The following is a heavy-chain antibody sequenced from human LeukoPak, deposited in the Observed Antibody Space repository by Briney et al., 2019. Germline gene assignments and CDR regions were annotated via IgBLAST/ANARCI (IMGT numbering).Heavy chain of an antibody. CDR3: AREDPQTKVPEGMDV. V-gene: IGHV4-59*01. D-gene: IGHD4/OR15-4a*01. Sequence: SETLSLTCTVSGGSIRHYYWSWIRQPPGKGPEWIGYIYYTGTTNYNPSLKSRVTISVDTSKNQFSLKLNSVTAADTAVYYCAREDPQTKVPEGMDVWGQGTTVTVSS. CDR2: IYYTGTT. J-gene: IGHJ6*02. CDR1: GGSIRHYY.